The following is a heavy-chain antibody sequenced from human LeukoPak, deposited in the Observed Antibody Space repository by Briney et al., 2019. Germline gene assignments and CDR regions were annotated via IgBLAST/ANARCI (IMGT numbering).Heavy chain of an antibody. CDR2: IIPIFGTA. CDR3: ASTPWIQLWPRLDY. CDR1: GGTFSSYA. J-gene: IGHJ4*02. V-gene: IGHV1-69*06. D-gene: IGHD5-18*01. Sequence: SVKVSCKASGGTFSSYAISWVRQAPGQGLEWMEGIIPIFGTANYAQKFQGRVTITADKSTSTAYMELSSLRSEDTAVYYCASTPWIQLWPRLDYWGQGTLVTVSS.